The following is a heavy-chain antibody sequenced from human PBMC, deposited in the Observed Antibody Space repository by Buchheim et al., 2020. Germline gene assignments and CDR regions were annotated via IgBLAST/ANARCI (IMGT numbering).Heavy chain of an antibody. Sequence: QVQLVQSGAEVKKPGASVKASCKASGYTFTSYYMHWVRQAPRQGLEWMGIINPSGGSTSYAQKFQGRVTMTRDTSTSTVYMELSSLRSEDTAVDYCARDGGYCSSTSCRYIDYWGHGTL. D-gene: IGHD2-2*01. J-gene: IGHJ4*01. CDR3: ARDGGYCSSTSCRYIDY. V-gene: IGHV1-46*01. CDR2: INPSGGST. CDR1: GYTFTSYY.